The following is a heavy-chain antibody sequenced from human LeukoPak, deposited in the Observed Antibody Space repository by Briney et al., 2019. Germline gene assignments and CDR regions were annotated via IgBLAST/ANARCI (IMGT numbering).Heavy chain of an antibody. CDR2: IRYDGSNK. V-gene: IGHV3-30*02. CDR1: GFTFSSYG. J-gene: IGHJ4*02. D-gene: IGHD2-2*01. Sequence: GGSLRLSCAASGFTFSSYGMHWVRQAPGKGLEWVAFIRYDGSNKYYADSVKGRYTISRDNSKNTLYLQMNSLRAEDTAVYYCAKVLGYCSSTSCYYDYWGQGTLVTVSS. CDR3: AKVLGYCSSTSCYYDY.